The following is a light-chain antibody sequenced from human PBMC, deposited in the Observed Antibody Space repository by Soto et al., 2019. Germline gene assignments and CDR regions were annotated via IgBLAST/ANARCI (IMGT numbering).Light chain of an antibody. Sequence: EIVMTQSPVTLSVSPGERVTLSCRASQSVSNNLAWYQQKPGQAPRLLIYGASTRATGISARFSGSGSGTEFTLTISSLQSGDFAIYYCQQYNNWPRTFGQGTKLEIK. J-gene: IGKJ1*01. CDR1: QSVSNN. CDR3: QQYNNWPRT. CDR2: GAS. V-gene: IGKV3-15*01.